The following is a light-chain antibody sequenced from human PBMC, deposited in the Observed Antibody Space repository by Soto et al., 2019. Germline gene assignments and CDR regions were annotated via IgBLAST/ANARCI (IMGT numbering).Light chain of an antibody. J-gene: IGKJ4*01. Sequence: EIVMTQSPATLSVSPGERATLSCRASQSVSSNLAWYQQKPGQAPRLLIYGASTRATGIPARFSGSGSETDFTLTISRLEPEDFAVYYCQQYGSSFLTFGGGTKVEIK. CDR1: QSVSSN. CDR3: QQYGSSFLT. CDR2: GAS. V-gene: IGKV3-15*01.